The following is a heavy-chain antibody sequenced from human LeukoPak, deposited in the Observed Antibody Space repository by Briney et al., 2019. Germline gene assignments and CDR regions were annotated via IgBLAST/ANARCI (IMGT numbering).Heavy chain of an antibody. CDR1: GGSISSSSYY. CDR2: IYYSGST. D-gene: IGHD3-16*01. J-gene: IGHJ4*02. V-gene: IGHV4-39*07. Sequence: SETLSLTCTVSGGSISSSSYYWGWIRQPPGKGLEWIGSIYYSGSTYYNPSLKSRVTISVDTSKNQFSLKLSSVTAADTAVYYCARDRGGWVYFDYWGQGTLVTVSS. CDR3: ARDRGGWVYFDY.